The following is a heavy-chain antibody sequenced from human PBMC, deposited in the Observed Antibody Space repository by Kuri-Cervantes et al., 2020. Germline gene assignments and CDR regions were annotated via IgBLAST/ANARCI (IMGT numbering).Heavy chain of an antibody. D-gene: IGHD3-22*01. CDR3: ARVGIERAMIVVVNAFDI. J-gene: IGHJ3*02. CDR1: GYTFTGYY. CDR2: IHPNSGGT. Sequence: ASVKVSCKASGYTFTGYYMHWVRQAPGQGLEWMGWIHPNSGGTNYAQMFQGRVTMTRDTSASTAYMGLSSLRSEDTAVYYCARVGIERAMIVVVNAFDIWGQGTMVTVSS. V-gene: IGHV1-2*02.